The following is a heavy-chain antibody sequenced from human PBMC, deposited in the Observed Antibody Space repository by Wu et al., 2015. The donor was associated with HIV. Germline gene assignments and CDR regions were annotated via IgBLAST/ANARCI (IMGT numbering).Heavy chain of an antibody. Sequence: QVQLVQSGGEVKKPGASVKVSCKASGYSFSYYGINWVRQAPGQGLEWMGIINPSGGSTSYAQKFQGRVTITADASTSTAYMELSSLRSEDTAVYYCVRSQGITPAGTGDLWYFDLWGRGTLVTVSS. D-gene: IGHD6-13*01. CDR2: INPSGGST. CDR1: GYSFSYYG. CDR3: VRSQGITPAGTGDLWYFDL. J-gene: IGHJ2*01. V-gene: IGHV1-46*01.